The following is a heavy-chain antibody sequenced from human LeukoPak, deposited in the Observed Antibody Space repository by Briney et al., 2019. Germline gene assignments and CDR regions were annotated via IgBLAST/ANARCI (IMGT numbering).Heavy chain of an antibody. V-gene: IGHV3-74*01. CDR3: ARDGLPAARDI. D-gene: IGHD6-6*01. Sequence: GGSLRLSCAGSGFIFSQFWMQWVRQVPGRGLVWVSRINGDGSSTNYADSVKGRFTISRDNAKNTLYLQMNSLRAEDTAVYYCARDGLPAARDIWGQGTMVTVSS. CDR1: GFIFSQFW. J-gene: IGHJ3*02. CDR2: INGDGSST.